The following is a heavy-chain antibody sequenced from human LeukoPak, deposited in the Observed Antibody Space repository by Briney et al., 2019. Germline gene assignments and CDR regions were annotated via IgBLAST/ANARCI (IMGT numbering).Heavy chain of an antibody. V-gene: IGHV4-59*01. CDR2: IYYSGST. D-gene: IGHD6-13*01. CDR1: GGSISSYY. Sequence: PSETLSLTCTVSGGSISSYYWSWIRQPPGKGLEWIGYIYYSGSTNYNPSLKSRVTISVDTSKNQLSLKMSSVTAADTAVYYCARGQKLGFYYYMDVWGKGTTVTVSS. CDR3: ARGQKLGFYYYMDV. J-gene: IGHJ6*03.